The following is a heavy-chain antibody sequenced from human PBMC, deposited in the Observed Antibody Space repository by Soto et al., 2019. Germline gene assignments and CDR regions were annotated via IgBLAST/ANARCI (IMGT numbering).Heavy chain of an antibody. CDR3: AKDLDITTYANHIDY. J-gene: IGHJ4*02. Sequence: QVQLVESGGGVVQPGRSLRLSCAASGFTFSSYGMHWVRQAPGKGLEWVAVISYDGSNKYYADSVKGRFTISRDNSKNTLYLQMNSLRAEDTAVYYCAKDLDITTYANHIDYWGQGTLVTVSS. D-gene: IGHD3-22*01. CDR2: ISYDGSNK. CDR1: GFTFSSYG. V-gene: IGHV3-30*18.